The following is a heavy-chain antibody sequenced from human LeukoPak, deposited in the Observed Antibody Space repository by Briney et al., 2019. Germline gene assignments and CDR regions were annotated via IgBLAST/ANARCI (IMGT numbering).Heavy chain of an antibody. Sequence: SVKVSCKASGGSFSSYVITWVRQAPGQGLEWMGRIIPVLGVSNFAQKFQGRVTITADKSTSTAYMELSSLRSEDTAVYYCARAPGGRQGFDCWGQGTLVTISS. V-gene: IGHV1-69*04. J-gene: IGHJ4*02. CDR3: ARAPGGRQGFDC. CDR2: IIPVLGVS. CDR1: GGSFSSYV. D-gene: IGHD3-16*01.